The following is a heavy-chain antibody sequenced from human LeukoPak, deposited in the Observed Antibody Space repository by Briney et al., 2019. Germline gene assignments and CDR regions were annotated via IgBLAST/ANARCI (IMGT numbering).Heavy chain of an antibody. Sequence: SETLSLTCTVSGGSISPYYWSCIRQPPGKELEWIAFIFYTGSAHYKSSLTSRVTISVDTSKNQLSLKLTSVTAADTAVYYCARHSGASPHYFDFWGQGTLVTVSS. J-gene: IGHJ4*02. V-gene: IGHV4-59*08. CDR2: IFYTGSA. D-gene: IGHD1-26*01. CDR1: GGSISPYY. CDR3: ARHSGASPHYFDF.